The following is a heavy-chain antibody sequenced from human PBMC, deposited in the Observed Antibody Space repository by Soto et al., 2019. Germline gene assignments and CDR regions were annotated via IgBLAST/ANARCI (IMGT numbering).Heavy chain of an antibody. D-gene: IGHD4-4*01. CDR3: ARERGLGDYSNQYSYYYYGMDV. Sequence: SVKVSCKASGFTFTYSAVQWVRQARGQRLEWIGWIAIGTGNTDYAQKFQERVTITRDMSTSTAYMELSSLRSDDTAVYYCARERGLGDYSNQYSYYYYGMDVWGQGTTVTVSS. J-gene: IGHJ6*02. CDR1: GFTFTYSA. CDR2: IAIGTGNT. V-gene: IGHV1-58*01.